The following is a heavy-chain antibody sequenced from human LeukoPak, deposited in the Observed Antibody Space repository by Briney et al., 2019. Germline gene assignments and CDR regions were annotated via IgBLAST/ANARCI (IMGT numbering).Heavy chain of an antibody. D-gene: IGHD3-10*01. V-gene: IGHV3-30*18. CDR1: GFTFNRCG. J-gene: IGHJ6*02. CDR2: IVYDGSHQ. Sequence: GRSLRLSCAASGFTFNRCGMHWVRQAPGKGLEWVAVIVYDGSHQYYTDSVKGRFTISRDNSKNTVFLQMDSLRAEDTGVYYCVKGSGTNDYGMDTWGQGTTVTVSS. CDR3: VKGSGTNDYGMDT.